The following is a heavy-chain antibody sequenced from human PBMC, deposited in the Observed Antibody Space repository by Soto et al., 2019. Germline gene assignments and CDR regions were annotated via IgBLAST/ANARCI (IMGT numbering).Heavy chain of an antibody. CDR1: GFTFSSYG. V-gene: IGHV3-30*18. D-gene: IGHD2-8*02. J-gene: IGHJ6*02. CDR3: AKKTGGSYGMDV. Sequence: GGSLRLSCAASGFTFSSYGMHWVRQAPGKGLEWVAGISYDGSNKYYADSVKGRFTISRDHYKNPLYLRMNSRRAGDTAVYYWAKKTGGSYGMDVWGQGPTATVSS. CDR2: ISYDGSNK.